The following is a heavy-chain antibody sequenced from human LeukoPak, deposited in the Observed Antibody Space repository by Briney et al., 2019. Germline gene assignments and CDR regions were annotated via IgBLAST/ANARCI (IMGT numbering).Heavy chain of an antibody. CDR3: ARDIGYCSSTSCYYYYYYGMDV. J-gene: IGHJ6*02. Sequence: AGGSLRLSCAASGFTFSSYWMSWVRQAPGKGLEWVANIKQDGSEKYYVDSVKGRFTISRDNAKNSLYLQMNSLRAEDTAVYYCARDIGYCSSTSCYYYYYYGMDVWGQGTTVTVSS. CDR1: GFTFSSYW. D-gene: IGHD2-2*01. V-gene: IGHV3-7*04. CDR2: IKQDGSEK.